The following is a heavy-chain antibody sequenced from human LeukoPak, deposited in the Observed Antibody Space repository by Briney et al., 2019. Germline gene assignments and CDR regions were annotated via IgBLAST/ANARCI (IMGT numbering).Heavy chain of an antibody. J-gene: IGHJ5*02. CDR2: IYYSGST. CDR1: GGSISSYY. V-gene: IGHV4-59*12. Sequence: SETLSLTCTVSGGSISSYYWSWIRQPPGKGLEWIGYIYYSGSTYYNPSLNSRVAISLNTSKNQFSLRLSYVTAADTAVYYCARATLISAFAPWGEGTLVTVSS. D-gene: IGHD6-6*01. CDR3: ARATLISAFAP.